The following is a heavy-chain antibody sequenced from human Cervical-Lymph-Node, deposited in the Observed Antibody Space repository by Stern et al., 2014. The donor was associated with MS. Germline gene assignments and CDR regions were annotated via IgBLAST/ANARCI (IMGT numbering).Heavy chain of an antibody. CDR1: GFTFSHYA. V-gene: IGHV3-23*04. Sequence: VQLVESGGGLVQPGGSLRLSCAVSGFTFSHYAMTWVRQAPGKGLECVSGISASGDSTYYADSVRGRFTISRDNSKNTLDLQMNSLRAEDTAVYFCARDGTLSGLRVVVAATLGPRWGQGTLVTVSS. CDR2: ISASGDST. D-gene: IGHD2-15*01. J-gene: IGHJ4*02. CDR3: ARDGTLSGLRVVVAATLGPR.